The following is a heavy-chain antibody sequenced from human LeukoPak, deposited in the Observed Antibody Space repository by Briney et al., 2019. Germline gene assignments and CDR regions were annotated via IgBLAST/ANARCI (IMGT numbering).Heavy chain of an antibody. CDR3: ARVGYGDYEVDY. CDR1: GYTFTSYY. Sequence: ASVKVSCKASGYTFTSYYMHWVRQAPGQGLEWIGWISAYNGNTNYAQKLQGRVTMTTDTSTSTAYMELRSLRSDDTAVYYCARVGYGDYEVDYWGQGTLVTVSS. D-gene: IGHD4-17*01. J-gene: IGHJ4*02. V-gene: IGHV1-18*04. CDR2: ISAYNGNT.